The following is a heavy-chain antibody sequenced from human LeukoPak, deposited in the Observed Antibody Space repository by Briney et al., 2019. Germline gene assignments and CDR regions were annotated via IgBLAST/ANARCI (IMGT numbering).Heavy chain of an antibody. J-gene: IGHJ6*02. CDR1: GFTFSSYA. Sequence: GRSLRLSCAASGFTFSSYAMSWVRQAPGKGLEWVSAISGSGGSTYYADSVKGRFTISRDNSKNTLYLQMNSLRAEDTAVYYCAKVLKQWLVQGYYYGMDVWGQGTTVTVSS. V-gene: IGHV3-23*01. D-gene: IGHD6-19*01. CDR3: AKVLKQWLVQGYYYGMDV. CDR2: ISGSGGST.